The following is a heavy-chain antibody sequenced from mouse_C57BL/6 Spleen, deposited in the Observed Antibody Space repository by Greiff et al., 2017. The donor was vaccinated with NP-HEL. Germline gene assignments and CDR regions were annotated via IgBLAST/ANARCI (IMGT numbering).Heavy chain of an antibody. CDR1: GYTFTDYY. CDR3: ARWQVVATDYFDY. D-gene: IGHD1-1*01. Sequence: EVQLQQSGPELVKPGASVKISCKASGYTFTDYYMNWVKQSHGKSLEWIGDINPNNGGTSYNQKFKGKATLTVDKSSSTAYMELRSLTSEDSAVYYCARWQVVATDYFDYWGQGTTLTVSS. CDR2: INPNNGGT. V-gene: IGHV1-26*01. J-gene: IGHJ2*01.